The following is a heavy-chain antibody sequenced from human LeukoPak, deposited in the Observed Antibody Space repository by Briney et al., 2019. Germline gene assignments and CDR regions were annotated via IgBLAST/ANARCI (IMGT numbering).Heavy chain of an antibody. CDR3: ARGPVPDIAFTFFDL. Sequence: AGGSLRLSCAASGFTFSSYWMSWVRQAPGKGLEWVANIEQDGSQRYYVESVTGRFTISRDNAKNSLYLQMNSLRADDTAIYYCARGPVPDIAFTFFDLWGQGTLVTVSS. J-gene: IGHJ4*02. CDR1: GFTFSSYW. D-gene: IGHD3-16*01. V-gene: IGHV3-7*01. CDR2: IEQDGSQR.